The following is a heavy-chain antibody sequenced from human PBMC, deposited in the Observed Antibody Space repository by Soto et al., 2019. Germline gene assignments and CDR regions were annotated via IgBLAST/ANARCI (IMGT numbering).Heavy chain of an antibody. CDR2: ISFDGSNK. D-gene: IGHD3-9*01. V-gene: IGHV3-30*18. CDR3: ANSLLTGYPGYYYGIDV. Sequence: QVQLVESGGGVVQPGRSLRLSCAASGFTFNKYGRHWVRQAPGKGLEWVAVISFDGSNKYYADSLQGRFPISGYNSTNTLHLQMNSLRPEDTAVYYCANSLLTGYPGYYYGIDVWGQGTTVTVSS. CDR1: GFTFNKYG. J-gene: IGHJ6*02.